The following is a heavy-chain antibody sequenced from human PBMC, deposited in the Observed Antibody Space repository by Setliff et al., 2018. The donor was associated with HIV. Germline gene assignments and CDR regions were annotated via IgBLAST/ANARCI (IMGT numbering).Heavy chain of an antibody. Sequence: PGGSLRLSCAASGFTFSSHGMYWVRQAPGKGLEWVAFIRYDGSNKYHADSVKGRFTISRDNSKYTLYLQMNSLRAEDTAVYYCARYALAVPGYHNAFDIWGQGTMVTVSS. V-gene: IGHV3-30*02. CDR2: IRYDGSNK. D-gene: IGHD6-19*01. CDR3: ARYALAVPGYHNAFDI. J-gene: IGHJ3*02. CDR1: GFTFSSHG.